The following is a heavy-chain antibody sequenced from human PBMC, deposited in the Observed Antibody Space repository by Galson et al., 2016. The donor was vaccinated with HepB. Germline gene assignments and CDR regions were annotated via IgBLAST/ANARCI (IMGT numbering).Heavy chain of an antibody. D-gene: IGHD5-24*01. Sequence: SLRLSCAASGFTFNTYAIHWVRQAPGKGLEWVAVISYDGTNKYYANSVKGRFTISRDNSKNTLYLQMNSLRAEDTAVYYCAREQGKWLQAQYYFDFWGHGILVTVSS. V-gene: IGHV3-30-3*01. CDR2: ISYDGTNK. J-gene: IGHJ4*01. CDR3: AREQGKWLQAQYYFDF. CDR1: GFTFNTYA.